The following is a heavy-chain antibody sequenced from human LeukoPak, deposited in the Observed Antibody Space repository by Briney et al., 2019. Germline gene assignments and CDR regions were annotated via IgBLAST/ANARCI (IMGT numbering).Heavy chain of an antibody. D-gene: IGHD3-22*01. CDR3: AKGPLLGSGYHPDY. V-gene: IGHV3-23*01. CDR2: ITGSDDRT. Sequence: GGSLSLSCAASGFTFSSAAMTWVRQAPGKGLEWVSTITGSDDRTYYVDSVKGRFPISRDYSKNTLHLQMNSLRVEDTAIYYCAKGPLLGSGYHPDYWGQGTLVTVSS. CDR1: GFTFSSAA. J-gene: IGHJ4*02.